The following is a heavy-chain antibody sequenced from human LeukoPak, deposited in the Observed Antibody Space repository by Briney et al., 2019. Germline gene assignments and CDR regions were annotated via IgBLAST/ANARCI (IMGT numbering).Heavy chain of an antibody. CDR2: IGRSSTYT. CDR3: AKDILSGQWHDAFDI. V-gene: IGHV3-11*05. CDR1: GFTFSDYQ. J-gene: IGHJ3*02. D-gene: IGHD6-19*01. Sequence: GGSLRLSCAASGFTFSDYQMSWIRQAPGKGLEWVSYIGRSSTYTNYADSVKGRFTISRDNSKNSLFLQMNSLRTEDTALYYCAKDILSGQWHDAFDIWGQGTMVTVSS.